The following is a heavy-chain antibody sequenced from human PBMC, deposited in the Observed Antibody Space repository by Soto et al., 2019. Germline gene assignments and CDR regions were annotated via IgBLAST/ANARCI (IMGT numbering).Heavy chain of an antibody. CDR1: GGSISGSY. CDR2: VYYTGST. V-gene: IGHV4-59*01. J-gene: IGHJ4*02. D-gene: IGHD6-19*01. Sequence: AETLSLTCSVSGGSISGSYWSWIRQSPGKGLEWLGYVYYTGSTNYSPSLRSRVSISVDTSKNEFSLRLSSVTAADTAVYFCARSVAVPGAHTEYWGQGTQVNVSS. CDR3: ARSVAVPGAHTEY.